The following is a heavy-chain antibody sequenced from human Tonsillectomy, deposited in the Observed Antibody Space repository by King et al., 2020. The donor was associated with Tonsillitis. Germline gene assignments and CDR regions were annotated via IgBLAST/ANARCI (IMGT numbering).Heavy chain of an antibody. Sequence: QLVQSGAEVKKPGASVKVSCKASGYTFTSYYMQWVRQAPGQGLEWMGIINPSDGSTNYAQKFQGRVTMTRDTSTSTVYMGLSSLRSEDTAVYYCARGSEGYSSSWSYWFDPWGQGTLVTVSS. J-gene: IGHJ5*02. V-gene: IGHV1-46*03. CDR3: ARGSEGYSSSWSYWFDP. CDR1: GYTFTSYY. D-gene: IGHD6-13*01. CDR2: INPSDGST.